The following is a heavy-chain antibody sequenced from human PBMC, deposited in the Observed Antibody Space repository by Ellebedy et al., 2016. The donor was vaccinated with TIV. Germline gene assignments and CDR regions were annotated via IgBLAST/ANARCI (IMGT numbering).Heavy chain of an antibody. CDR1: GYTFTGFY. CDR2: INPSGGSA. J-gene: IGHJ4*02. CDR3: ARDGGYNTYDY. Sequence: AASVKVSCKTSGYTFTGFYMHWVRQAPGQGLEWMGIINPSGGSASYAQKFQGRVTMTRDTSTSTVYIEVSSLRSEDTAVYYCARDGGYNTYDYWGQGTLVTVTS. V-gene: IGHV1-46*01. D-gene: IGHD1-1*01.